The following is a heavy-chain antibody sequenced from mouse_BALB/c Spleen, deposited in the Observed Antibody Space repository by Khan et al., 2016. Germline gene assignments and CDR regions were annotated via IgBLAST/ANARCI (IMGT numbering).Heavy chain of an antibody. V-gene: IGHV9-2-1*01. CDR2: INTETGEP. J-gene: IGHJ3*01. D-gene: IGHD2-1*01. Sequence: QIQLVQSGPELKKPGETVKISCKASGYTFTDYSMHWVKQAPGKGLKWMGWINTETGEPTYADDFKGRFAFSLETSASTAYLQLNNLKNEDTATYFCANYGNYRRFAYWGQGTLVTVSA. CDR1: GYTFTDYS. CDR3: ANYGNYRRFAY.